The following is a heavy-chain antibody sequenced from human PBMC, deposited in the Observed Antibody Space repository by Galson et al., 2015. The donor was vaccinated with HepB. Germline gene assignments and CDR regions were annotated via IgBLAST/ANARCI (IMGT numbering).Heavy chain of an antibody. V-gene: IGHV5-51*01. CDR2: IYPGDSDT. CDR1: GYSFTSYW. CDR3: ARSYCSSTSCYTYYFGY. D-gene: IGHD2-2*02. Sequence: QSGAEVKKPGESLRISCKGSGYSFTSYWISWVRQMPGKGLEWMGIIYPGDSDTRYSPSFQGQVTVSADKSISTAYLQWSSLKASDTAMYYCARSYCSSTSCYTYYFGYWGQGTLVTVSS. J-gene: IGHJ4*02.